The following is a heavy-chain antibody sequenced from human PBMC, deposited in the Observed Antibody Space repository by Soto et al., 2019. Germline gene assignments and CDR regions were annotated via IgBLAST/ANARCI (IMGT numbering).Heavy chain of an antibody. CDR1: GFSLSTSRVG. D-gene: IGHD3-16*02. V-gene: IGHV2-5*01. CDR2: IYWTDDK. CDR3: ARTPRDAYTWGRSLYTPDFDN. J-gene: IGHJ4*02. Sequence: QITLTESGPTLVKPTQTLTLTCTFSGFSLSTSRVGVGWIRQPPGKAPEWLALIYWTDDKRYTPFLKSRLSVTSHTSTKQVVLTMTDMDPADTATSYCARTPRDAYTWGRSLYTPDFDNWGQGTLVTVST.